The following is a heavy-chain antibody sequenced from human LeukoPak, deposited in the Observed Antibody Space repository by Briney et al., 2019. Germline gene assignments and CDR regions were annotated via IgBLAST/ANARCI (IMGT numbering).Heavy chain of an antibody. V-gene: IGHV4-59*08. D-gene: IGHD2-15*01. CDR3: ARMPSDHCSGGSCYTEPFYYYYGMDV. J-gene: IGHJ6*02. CDR1: GGSISSYY. CDR2: IYYSGST. Sequence: SETLSLTCTVSGGSISSYYWSWIRQPPGKGLEWIGYIYYSGSTNYNPSLKSRVTISVDTSKNQFSLKLSSVTAADTAVYYCARMPSDHCSGGSCYTEPFYYYYGMDVWGQGTTVTVSS.